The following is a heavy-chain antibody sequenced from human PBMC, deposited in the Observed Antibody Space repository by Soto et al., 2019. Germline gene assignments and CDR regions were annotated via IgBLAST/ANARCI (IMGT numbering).Heavy chain of an antibody. CDR3: ARGVTIFGVVIGANFDI. CDR1: GFTVSSNY. CDR2: IYSGGST. D-gene: IGHD3-3*01. V-gene: IGHV3-66*01. J-gene: IGHJ3*02. Sequence: EVQLVESGGGLVQPGGSPRLSCAASGFTVSSNYMSWVRQAPGKGLEWVSVIYSGGSTYYADSVKGRFTISRDNSKNTLYLQMNSLRAEDTAVYYCARGVTIFGVVIGANFDIWGQGTMVTVSS.